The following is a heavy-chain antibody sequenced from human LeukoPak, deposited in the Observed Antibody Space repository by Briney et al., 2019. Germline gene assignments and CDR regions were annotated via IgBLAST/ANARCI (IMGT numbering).Heavy chain of an antibody. V-gene: IGHV3-23*01. CDR3: AKLWDIVVVPAAIGY. D-gene: IGHD2-2*02. CDR1: GFTFSSYA. Sequence: GGSLRLSCAASGFTFSSYAMSWVRQAPGKGLEWVSAISGSGGSTYYADSVKGRFTISRDNSKNTLYLQMNSLRAEDTAVYYCAKLWDIVVVPAAIGYWGQGTLVTVSS. J-gene: IGHJ4*02. CDR2: ISGSGGST.